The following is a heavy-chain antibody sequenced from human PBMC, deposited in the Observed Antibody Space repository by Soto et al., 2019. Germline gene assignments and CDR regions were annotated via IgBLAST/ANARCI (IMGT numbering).Heavy chain of an antibody. D-gene: IGHD2-21*02. J-gene: IGHJ4*02. CDR2: VNPSGAST. CDR3: ASVTTIWSN. Sequence: QIQVVQSGAEVKEPGASVKVSCMASGYSSSNYYTHWVRQAPGQGLEWMGIVNPSGASTNYAQRFQGRVTLTRDTSTNTDYMELSRLTSDDTAVYFCASVTTIWSNWGQGTLVTVSS. V-gene: IGHV1-46*01. CDR1: GYSSSNYY.